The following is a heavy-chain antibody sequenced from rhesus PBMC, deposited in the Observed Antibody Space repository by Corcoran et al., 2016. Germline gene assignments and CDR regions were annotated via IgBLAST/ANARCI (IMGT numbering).Heavy chain of an antibody. J-gene: IGHJ6*01. CDR3: ARERVGLVVVAIDGLDS. Sequence: QLQLQESGPGLVKPSETLSLTCAVSGCSISSNHWMWIRQAPGRGREWRGRITGSGRSTDYNPSLKSRVTSSTDTSKNQFTLELSSVTAADTAVYYCARERVGLVVVAIDGLDSWGQGVVVTVSS. CDR2: ITGSGRST. CDR1: GCSISSNH. V-gene: IGHV4-173*01. D-gene: IGHD2-21*01.